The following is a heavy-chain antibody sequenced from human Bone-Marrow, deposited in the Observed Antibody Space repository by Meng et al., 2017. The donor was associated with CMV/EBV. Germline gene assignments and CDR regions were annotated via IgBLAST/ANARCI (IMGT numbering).Heavy chain of an antibody. V-gene: IGHV1-2*02. CDR3: AREILGYCSSNSCYYRAWGY. CDR1: GYTFTGYD. CDR2: INPNSGGT. J-gene: IGHJ4*02. Sequence: ASVKVSCKASGYTFTGYDMHWVRQAPGQGLEWMGWINPNSGGTNYAQKFQGRVTMTRDTSTSTAYMELSRLRSDDTAVYYCAREILGYCSSNSCYYRAWGYWGQGTLVTVSS. D-gene: IGHD2-2*01.